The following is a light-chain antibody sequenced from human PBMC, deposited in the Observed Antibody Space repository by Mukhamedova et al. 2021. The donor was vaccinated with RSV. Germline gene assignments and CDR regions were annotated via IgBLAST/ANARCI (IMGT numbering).Light chain of an antibody. CDR1: QSVGSS. CDR3: QHRLYWPSGAYI. Sequence: AALSCRASQSVGSSVPCYQQRPGQSPRLLIYDASTRATCIPARFTGSGSVTDFTLSISSLEPEDFAVYYCQHRLYWPSGAYIFGQ. V-gene: IGKV3-11*01. CDR2: DAS. J-gene: IGKJ2*01.